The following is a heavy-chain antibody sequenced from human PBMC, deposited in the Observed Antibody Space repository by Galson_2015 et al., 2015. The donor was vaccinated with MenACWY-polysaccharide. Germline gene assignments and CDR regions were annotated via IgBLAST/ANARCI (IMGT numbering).Heavy chain of an antibody. CDR1: GDNVSSHSAA. J-gene: IGHJ4*02. CDR3: TRDLSF. Sequence: CAISGDNVSSHSAAWNWIRQSPLRGLEWLGRTYYRSKWYRDYAVSVKSRIIINPDTSKNQFSLQLNSVTPEDTAVYFCTRDLSFWGQGTPVPVSS. V-gene: IGHV6-1*01. CDR2: TYYRSKWYR.